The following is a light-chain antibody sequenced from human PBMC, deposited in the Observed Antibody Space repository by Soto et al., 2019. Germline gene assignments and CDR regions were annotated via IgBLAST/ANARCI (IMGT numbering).Light chain of an antibody. CDR3: CSYAGNPEV. CDR2: DVN. J-gene: IGLJ1*01. Sequence: QSALTQPRSVSGSPGQSVTISCTGGNSDVGGYDYVSWYQQHPGKAPKLVIFDVNKRPSGVPDRFSGSKSGNTASLTISRLQAEDEADYYCCSYAGNPEVFGTGTKGTVL. V-gene: IGLV2-11*01. CDR1: NSDVGGYDY.